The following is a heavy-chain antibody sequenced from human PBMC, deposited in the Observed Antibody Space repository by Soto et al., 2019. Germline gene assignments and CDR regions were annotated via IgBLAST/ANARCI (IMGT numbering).Heavy chain of an antibody. J-gene: IGHJ4*02. D-gene: IGHD6-13*01. Sequence: EVQLLESGGGLVQPGGSLRLSCSASGFTFSSYAMKWVRQAPGKGLEWVSVISGSDGSTYYADSVKGRFTISRDNSKNTVNLQMSSLRAEDTAVYYCARRSSSWYFDCWGQGALVTVSS. CDR2: ISGSDGST. V-gene: IGHV3-23*01. CDR3: ARRSSSWYFDC. CDR1: GFTFSSYA.